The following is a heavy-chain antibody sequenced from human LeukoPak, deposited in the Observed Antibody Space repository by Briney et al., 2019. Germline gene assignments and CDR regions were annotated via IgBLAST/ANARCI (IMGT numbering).Heavy chain of an antibody. Sequence: GGSPRLSCAASGFTFSSYSMNWVRQAPGKGLEWVSSISSSSSYIYYADSVKGRFTISRDNAKNSLYLQMNSLRAEDTAVYYCARGPSIQLWSDPYYYYGMDVWGQGTTVTVSS. D-gene: IGHD5-18*01. V-gene: IGHV3-21*01. J-gene: IGHJ6*02. CDR1: GFTFSSYS. CDR3: ARGPSIQLWSDPYYYYGMDV. CDR2: ISSSSSYI.